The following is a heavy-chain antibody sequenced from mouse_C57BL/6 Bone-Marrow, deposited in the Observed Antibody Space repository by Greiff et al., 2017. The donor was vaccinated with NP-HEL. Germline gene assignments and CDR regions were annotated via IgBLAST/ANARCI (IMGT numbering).Heavy chain of an antibody. D-gene: IGHD1-1*01. CDR2: IYPGDGDT. CDR1: GYAFSSSW. J-gene: IGHJ2*01. CDR3: ATYYYGTLDY. V-gene: IGHV1-82*01. Sequence: QVQLKQPGAELVKPGASVKISCKASGYAFSSSWMNWVKQRPGKGLEWIGRIYPGDGDTNYNGKFKGKATLTADKSSSTAYMQLSSLTSEDSAVYFCATYYYGTLDYWGQGTTLTVSS.